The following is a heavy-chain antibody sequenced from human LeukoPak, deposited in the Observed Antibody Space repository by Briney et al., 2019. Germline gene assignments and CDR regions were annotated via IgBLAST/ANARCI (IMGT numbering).Heavy chain of an antibody. Sequence: GASVKVSCKASGYTFTSYDINWVRQATGQGLEWMGRIIPILGIANYAQKFQGRVTIAADKSTSTAYMELSSLRSEDTAVYYCARNLYSVVDYWGQGTLVTVSS. CDR1: GYTFTSYD. V-gene: IGHV1-69*04. CDR2: IIPILGIA. D-gene: IGHD5/OR15-5a*01. J-gene: IGHJ4*02. CDR3: ARNLYSVVDY.